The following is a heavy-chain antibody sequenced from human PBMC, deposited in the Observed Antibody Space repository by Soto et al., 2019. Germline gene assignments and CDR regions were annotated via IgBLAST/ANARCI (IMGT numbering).Heavy chain of an antibody. CDR1: RFTFSSYW. V-gene: IGHV3-74*01. CDR3: ARSSIDTYGRVFDS. Sequence: EVQLVQSGGGLVQPGGSLRISCAASRFTFSSYWMHWVRQAPGKGLVWVSHINGDGSTTDYADSVKGRFTISRDNAKNTLYLQMNSLRAEDTAVYYCARSSIDTYGRVFDSWGQGTLVTVSS. J-gene: IGHJ4*02. D-gene: IGHD4-17*01. CDR2: INGDGSTT.